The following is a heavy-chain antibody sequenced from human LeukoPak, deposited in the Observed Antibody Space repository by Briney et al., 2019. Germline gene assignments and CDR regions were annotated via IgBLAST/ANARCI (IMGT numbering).Heavy chain of an antibody. CDR1: GYTFNSYA. D-gene: IGHD5-18*01. CDR3: ARDLGYNYGSDFDY. CDR2: ISGSGGTT. Sequence: PGGSLRHSCAASGYTFNSYAMNWVRLAPGKGLEWVSAISGSGGTTYYADSVKGRFTISRDNSKNTLYLQMNSLRAEDTAVYYCARDLGYNYGSDFDYWGQGTLVTVSS. J-gene: IGHJ4*02. V-gene: IGHV3-23*01.